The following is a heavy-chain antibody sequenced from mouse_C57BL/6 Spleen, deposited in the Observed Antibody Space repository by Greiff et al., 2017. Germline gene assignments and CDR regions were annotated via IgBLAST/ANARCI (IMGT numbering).Heavy chain of an antibody. Sequence: DVKLQESGPGLVKPSQSLSLTCSVTGYSITSGYYWNWIRQFPGNKLEWMGYPCYDGSNNYNPSLKNRISITRDTSKNQFFLKLNSVTTEDTATYYCARVDGYFDYWGQGTTPTVSS. CDR1: GYSITSGYY. J-gene: IGHJ2*01. D-gene: IGHD2-3*01. CDR3: ARVDGYFDY. CDR2: PCYDGSN. V-gene: IGHV3-6*01.